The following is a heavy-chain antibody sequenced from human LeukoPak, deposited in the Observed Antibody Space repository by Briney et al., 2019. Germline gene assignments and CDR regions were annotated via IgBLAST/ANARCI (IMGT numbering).Heavy chain of an antibody. CDR3: ARGNSGSADY. V-gene: IGHV4-39*01. Sequence: PSETLSLTCTVSGGSISSSTYYWDRIRQPPGKGLEWIGNFYDSGSTWYNPSLKSRVTISGDTSKNQFSLKLTSVTAADTAVYYCARGNSGSADYWGQGTLVTVSS. CDR1: GGSISSSTYY. D-gene: IGHD1-26*01. J-gene: IGHJ4*02. CDR2: FYDSGST.